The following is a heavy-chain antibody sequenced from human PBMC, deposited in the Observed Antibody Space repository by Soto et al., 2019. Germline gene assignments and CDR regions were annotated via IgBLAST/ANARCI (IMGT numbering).Heavy chain of an antibody. Sequence: SETLSRTCNVSGGSISNYYWTWVRQSPEKGLEWIGYMYYNGNINYNPSLKSRVTISIDTSKNQFSLTLKSVTAADTAVYYCASGGNWFDPWGQGVLVTVSS. J-gene: IGHJ5*02. CDR3: ASGGNWFDP. CDR2: MYYNGNI. V-gene: IGHV4-59*01. D-gene: IGHD3-16*01. CDR1: GGSISNYY.